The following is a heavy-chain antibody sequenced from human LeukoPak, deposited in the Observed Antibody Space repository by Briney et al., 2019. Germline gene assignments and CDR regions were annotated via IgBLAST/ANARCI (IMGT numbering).Heavy chain of an antibody. V-gene: IGHV3-64*01. J-gene: IGHJ5*02. CDR1: GFTFSSYA. D-gene: IGHD1-26*01. CDR3: ARQSGSYYGWDP. CDR2: ISSNGGST. Sequence: GGSLRLSCAASGFTFSSYAMHWVRQAPGKGLEYVSAISSNGGSTYYANSVKGRFTISRDNSKNTLYLQMGSLRAEDMAVYYCARQSGSYYGWDPWGQGTLVTVSS.